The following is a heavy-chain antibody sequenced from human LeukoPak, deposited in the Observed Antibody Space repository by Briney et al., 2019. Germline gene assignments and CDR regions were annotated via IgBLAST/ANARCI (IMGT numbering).Heavy chain of an antibody. CDR2: IVVGSGNT. Sequence: ASVKVSCKASGFTFTSSAVQWVRQARGQRLEWRGWIVVGSGNTNYAQKFQERVTITRDMSTSTAYMELSSLRSEDTAVYYCAAGGYSYGYGLRYYYYGMDVWGKGTTVTVSS. J-gene: IGHJ6*04. CDR3: AAGGYSYGYGLRYYYYGMDV. D-gene: IGHD5-18*01. CDR1: GFTFTSSA. V-gene: IGHV1-58*01.